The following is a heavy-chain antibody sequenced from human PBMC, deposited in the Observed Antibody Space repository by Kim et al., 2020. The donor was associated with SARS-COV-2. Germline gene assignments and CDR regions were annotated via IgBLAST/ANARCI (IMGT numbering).Heavy chain of an antibody. CDR2: ISWNSGSI. V-gene: IGHV3-9*01. Sequence: GGSLRLSCAASGFTFDDYAMHWVRQAPGKGLEWVSGISWNSGSIGYADSVKGRFTISRDNAKNSLYLQMNSLRAEDTALYYCAKLTGSGLLLKRAHDAFDIWGQGTMVTVSS. CDR3: AKLTGSGLLLKRAHDAFDI. D-gene: IGHD3-22*01. CDR1: GFTFDDYA. J-gene: IGHJ3*02.